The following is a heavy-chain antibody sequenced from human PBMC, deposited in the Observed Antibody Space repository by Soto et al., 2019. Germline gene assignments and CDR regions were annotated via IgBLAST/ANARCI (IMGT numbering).Heavy chain of an antibody. CDR3: ATRGLRCVEWLFDSFDY. J-gene: IGHJ4*02. CDR1: GFTFSSYA. V-gene: IGHV3-23*01. D-gene: IGHD3-3*01. CDR2: LSGSGGST. Sequence: GGSLRLSCAASGFTFSSYAISWVRQPQGTGLEWVSALSGSGGSTYYADSVKGRFTISRDNSKNTLYLQMNSLRAEATAVDDCATRGLRCVEWLFDSFDYWGQGT.